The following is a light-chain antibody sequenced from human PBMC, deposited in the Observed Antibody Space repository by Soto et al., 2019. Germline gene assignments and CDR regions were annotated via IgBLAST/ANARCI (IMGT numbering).Light chain of an antibody. V-gene: IGKV1-33*01. CDR2: DAS. J-gene: IGKJ1*01. CDR3: QQYNSYPWT. Sequence: DIQMTQSPSSLSASVGNRVTITCQASQDIATYLNWYQQKPGKAPNLLIYDASNLETGVPSRFSGGGSGTHFTFTISNLQPEDIATYYCQQYNSYPWTFGQGTKVEIK. CDR1: QDIATY.